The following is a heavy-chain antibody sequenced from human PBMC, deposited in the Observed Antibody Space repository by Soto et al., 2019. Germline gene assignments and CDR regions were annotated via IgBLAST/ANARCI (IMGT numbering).Heavy chain of an antibody. CDR2: FDPEDGET. V-gene: IGHV1-24*01. Sequence: GASVKVSCKVSGYTLTELSMHWVRQAPGKGLEWMGGFDPEDGETIYAQKFQGRVTMTEDTSTDTAYMELSSLRSEDTAVYYCATGVGFGDPGYYYYYMDVWGKGTTVTVSS. J-gene: IGHJ6*03. CDR1: GYTLTELS. D-gene: IGHD3-10*01. CDR3: ATGVGFGDPGYYYYYMDV.